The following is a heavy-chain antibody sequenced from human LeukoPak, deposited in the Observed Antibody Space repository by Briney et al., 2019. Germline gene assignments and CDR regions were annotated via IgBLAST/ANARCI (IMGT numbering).Heavy chain of an antibody. Sequence: PGGSLRLSCAASGFTFSSYAMSWVRQAPGKGLEWVSYISSSGSTIYYADSVKGRFTISRDNAKNSLYLQMNSLRAEDTAVYYCARDAGYSSSQFDYWGQGTLVTVSS. J-gene: IGHJ4*02. D-gene: IGHD6-13*01. CDR1: GFTFSSYA. CDR3: ARDAGYSSSQFDY. V-gene: IGHV3-48*04. CDR2: ISSSGSTI.